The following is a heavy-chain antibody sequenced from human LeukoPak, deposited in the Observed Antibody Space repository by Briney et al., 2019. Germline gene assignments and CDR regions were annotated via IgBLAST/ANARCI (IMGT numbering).Heavy chain of an antibody. D-gene: IGHD4-17*01. CDR2: INHSGST. Sequence: SETLSLTCAVYGGSFSGYYWSWIRQPPGKGLEWIGEINHSGSTNYNPSLKSRVTISVDTSKNQFSLKLSSVTAADTAVYYCARFPLPAYGALYYFDYWGQGTLVTVSS. V-gene: IGHV4-34*01. CDR3: ARFPLPAYGALYYFDY. J-gene: IGHJ4*02. CDR1: GGSFSGYY.